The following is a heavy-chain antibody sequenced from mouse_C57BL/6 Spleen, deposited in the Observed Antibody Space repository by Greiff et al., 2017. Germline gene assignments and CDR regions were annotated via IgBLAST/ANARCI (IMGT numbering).Heavy chain of an antibody. V-gene: IGHV5-4*01. CDR3: AREGDGYYPAWFAY. CDR2: ISDGGSYT. J-gene: IGHJ3*01. CDR1: GFTFSSYA. Sequence: EVKLVESGGGLVKPGGSLKLSCAASGFTFSSYALSCVRQPPEKRLEWVATISDGGSYTYYPDYVKGRFTISRDNAKNNLYLQMSHLKSEDTAMYYCAREGDGYYPAWFAYWGQGTLVTVSA. D-gene: IGHD2-3*01.